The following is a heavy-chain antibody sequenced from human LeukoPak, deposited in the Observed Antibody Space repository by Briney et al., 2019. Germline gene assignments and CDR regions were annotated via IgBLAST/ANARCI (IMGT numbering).Heavy chain of an antibody. V-gene: IGHV1-2*06. CDR3: ARLKSRIAVAALGAFDI. J-gene: IGHJ3*02. CDR1: GYTFTGYY. Sequence: ASVKVSCKASGYTFTGYYMHWVRQAPGQGLEWMGRINPNSGGTNYAQKFQGRVTMTRDMSISTAYMELSRLRSDDTAVYYCARLKSRIAVAALGAFDIWGQGTMVTVSS. D-gene: IGHD6-19*01. CDR2: INPNSGGT.